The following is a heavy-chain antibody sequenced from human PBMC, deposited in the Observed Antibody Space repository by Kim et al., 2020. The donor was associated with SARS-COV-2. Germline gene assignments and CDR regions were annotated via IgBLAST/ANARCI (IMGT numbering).Heavy chain of an antibody. CDR3: AKLMHDCERSGFGVDV. Sequence: SVTGRFPISRDDSKNTLFLQMHSLRPEDAAVYYCAKLMHDCERSGFGVDVWGQGTTVTVSS. V-gene: IGHV3-30*02. D-gene: IGHD3-22*01. J-gene: IGHJ6*02.